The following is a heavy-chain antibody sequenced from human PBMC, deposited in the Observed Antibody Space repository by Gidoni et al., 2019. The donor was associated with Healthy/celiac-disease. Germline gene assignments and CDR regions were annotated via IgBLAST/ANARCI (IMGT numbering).Heavy chain of an antibody. J-gene: IGHJ4*02. Sequence: QVQLVQSGAEVKKPGSSVKVSCKASGGTFSSYTISWVRQAPGQGLEWIGRIIPILGIANYAQKFQGRVTITADKSTSTAYMELSSLRSEDTAVYYCARDPDDYGDYDDYWGQGTLVTVSS. D-gene: IGHD4-17*01. CDR2: IIPILGIA. V-gene: IGHV1-69*08. CDR3: ARDPDDYGDYDDY. CDR1: GGTFSSYT.